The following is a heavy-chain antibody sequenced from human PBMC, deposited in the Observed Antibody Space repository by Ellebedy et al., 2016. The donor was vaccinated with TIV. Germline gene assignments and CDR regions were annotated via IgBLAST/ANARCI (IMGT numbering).Heavy chain of an antibody. CDR3: ARTDLRYGMDV. CDR1: GSSIRSGYY. Sequence: SETLSLXXTVSGSSIRSGYYWGWIRPPPGTGLAWIGSMYHSGSTYYNPSLTSRVAISVDTSKNQVSLKLSSVTAADTAVYYCARTDLRYGMDVWGQGTTVTVSS. D-gene: IGHD3/OR15-3a*01. CDR2: MYHSGST. J-gene: IGHJ6*02. V-gene: IGHV4-38-2*02.